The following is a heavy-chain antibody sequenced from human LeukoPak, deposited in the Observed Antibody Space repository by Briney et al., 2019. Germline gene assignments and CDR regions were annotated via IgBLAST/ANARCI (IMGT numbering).Heavy chain of an antibody. D-gene: IGHD2-2*01. CDR3: ARALGYCGSTGCSKYNWFDP. V-gene: IGHV4-38-2*01. CDR1: GYSISSGYY. CDR2: IYHSGST. Sequence: PSETLSLTCAVSGYSISSGYYWGWIRQPPGKGLEWIGSIYHSGSTYYNPSLKSRVTISVDTSKNQFSLKLSSVTAADTAVYYCARALGYCGSTGCSKYNWFDPWGQGTLVTVSS. J-gene: IGHJ5*02.